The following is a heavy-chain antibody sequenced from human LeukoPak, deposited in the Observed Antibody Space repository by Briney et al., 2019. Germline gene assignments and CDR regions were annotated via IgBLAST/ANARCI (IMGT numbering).Heavy chain of an antibody. CDR3: ARDRGGTAYFDY. D-gene: IGHD3-16*01. V-gene: IGHV3-21*01. J-gene: IGHJ4*02. CDR1: GFTFSSYS. CDR2: ISSSSSYI. Sequence: GSLILSCAASGFTFSSYSMNWVRQAPGKGLAWVSAISSSSSYIYYADSVKGRFTISRDNAKNSLYLQMNSLRAEDTAVYYCARDRGGTAYFDYWGQGTLVTVSS.